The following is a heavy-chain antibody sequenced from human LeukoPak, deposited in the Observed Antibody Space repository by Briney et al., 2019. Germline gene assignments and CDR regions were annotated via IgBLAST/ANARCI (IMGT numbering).Heavy chain of an antibody. V-gene: IGHV1-69*04. CDR3: ARIRFNQLLSWNWFDP. D-gene: IGHD2-2*01. J-gene: IGHJ5*02. CDR2: IIPIFGIA. CDR1: GGTFSSYA. Sequence: SVKVSCKASGGTFSSYAISWVRQAPGQGLEWMGRIIPIFGIANYAQKFQGRVTITADKSTSTAYMELSSLRSEDTAVYYCARIRFNQLLSWNWFDPWGQGTLVTVSS.